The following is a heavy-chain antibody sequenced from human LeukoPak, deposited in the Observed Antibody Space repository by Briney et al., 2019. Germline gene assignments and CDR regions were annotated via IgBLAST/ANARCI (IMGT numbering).Heavy chain of an antibody. J-gene: IGHJ4*02. CDR3: ARDNGGYFDY. Sequence: SETLFLTCTVSGGSISSYYWSWIRQPPGKGLEWIGYIYYSGSTNYNPSLKSRVTISVDTSKNQFSLKLSSVTAADTAVYYCARDNGGYFDYWGQGTLVTVSS. D-gene: IGHD3-16*01. CDR2: IYYSGST. CDR1: GGSISSYY. V-gene: IGHV4-59*01.